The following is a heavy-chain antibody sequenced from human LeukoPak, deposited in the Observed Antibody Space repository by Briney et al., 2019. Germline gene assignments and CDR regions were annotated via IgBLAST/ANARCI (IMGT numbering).Heavy chain of an antibody. CDR2: ISSDGNT. CDR1: GFTVSSSS. CDR3: ARGQEQFSSPWQWGPRRKNFYYYGMDV. Sequence: PGGSLRLSCAASGFTVSSSSMNGVRLGPGKGLEWVSVISSDGNTYYADSVKGRFTTSRDNSRNTLSLQMHGLRADDTAVYYRARGQEQFSSPWQWGPRRKNFYYYGMDVWGQGTTVTVSS. J-gene: IGHJ6*02. V-gene: IGHV3-66*01. D-gene: IGHD6-19*01.